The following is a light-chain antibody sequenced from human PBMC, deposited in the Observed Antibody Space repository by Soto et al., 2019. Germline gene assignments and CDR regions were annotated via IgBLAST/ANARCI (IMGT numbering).Light chain of an antibody. CDR1: SSDVGAYNL. CDR2: EGT. CDR3: SSYAGSSTFV. V-gene: IGLV2-23*01. J-gene: IGLJ2*01. Sequence: QSVLTQPASVSGSPGQSITVSCTGTSSDVGAYNLVSWYQQHPGKAPRLIIYEGTKRPSGISHRFSGSKSDNTASLTISGLRAEDEAHYHCSSYAGSSTFVFGGGTKLTVL.